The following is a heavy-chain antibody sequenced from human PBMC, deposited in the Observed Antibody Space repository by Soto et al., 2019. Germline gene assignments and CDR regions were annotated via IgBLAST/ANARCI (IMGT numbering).Heavy chain of an antibody. CDR2: FDPEDGET. V-gene: IGHV1-24*01. Sequence: ASVKVSCKVSGYTLTELSMHWVRQAPGKGLEWMGGFDPEDGETNYAQKFQGRVTMTEDTSTDTAYMELSSLRSEDTAVYYCAAAEDYYDSSGYYYLLHYWGQGTLVTVSS. D-gene: IGHD3-22*01. CDR3: AAAEDYYDSSGYYYLLHY. CDR1: GYTLTELS. J-gene: IGHJ4*02.